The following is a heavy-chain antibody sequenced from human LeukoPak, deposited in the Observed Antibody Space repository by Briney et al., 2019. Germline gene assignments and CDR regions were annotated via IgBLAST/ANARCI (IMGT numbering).Heavy chain of an antibody. J-gene: IGHJ6*03. CDR1: GFTFSRYS. D-gene: IGHD7-27*01. Sequence: PGGSLRLSCAASGFTFSRYSVNWVRQAPGKGLEWVSSIDSSSSYIYYADSVEGRFTISRDNAKNSLYLQVNSLRAEDTAVYYCARAGDPYYYYMDVWGKGTTLTVSS. CDR3: ARAGDPYYYYMDV. CDR2: IDSSSSYI. V-gene: IGHV3-21*01.